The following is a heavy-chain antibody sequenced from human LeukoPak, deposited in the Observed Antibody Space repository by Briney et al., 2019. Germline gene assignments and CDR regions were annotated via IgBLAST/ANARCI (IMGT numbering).Heavy chain of an antibody. V-gene: IGHV1-69*05. J-gene: IGHJ4*02. CDR3: ATWAATILGTDY. CDR1: GGTFSSYA. CDR2: IIPIFGTA. D-gene: IGHD3-3*01. Sequence: SVKVSCKASGGTFSSYAISWVRQAPGQGLEWMGGIIPIFGTANYAQKFQGRVTITTDESTSTAYMELSSLRSEDTAVYYCATWAATILGTDYWGQGTLVTVSS.